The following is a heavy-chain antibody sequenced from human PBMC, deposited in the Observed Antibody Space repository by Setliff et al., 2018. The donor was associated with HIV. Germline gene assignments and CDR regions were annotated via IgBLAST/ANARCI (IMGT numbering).Heavy chain of an antibody. D-gene: IGHD3-22*01. J-gene: IGHJ4*02. CDR3: ARIPNHSSGFDY. V-gene: IGHV1-8*01. CDR1: GYTFTSYD. CDR2: MNPNSGNT. Sequence: GASVKVSCKASGYTFTSYDINWVRQATGQGLEWMGWMNPNSGNTGYAQKFQGRVTMTRNTSISTAYMELSSLRSEDTAVYYCARIPNHSSGFDYWGQGTPVTVSS.